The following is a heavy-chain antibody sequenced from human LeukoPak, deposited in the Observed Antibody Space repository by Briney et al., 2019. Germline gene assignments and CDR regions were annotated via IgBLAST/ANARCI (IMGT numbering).Heavy chain of an antibody. CDR1: GFTFSDYY. D-gene: IGHD3-10*01. CDR3: AKSGSGSYRTSYYFDY. CDR2: IKQDGSEK. J-gene: IGHJ4*02. V-gene: IGHV3-7*01. Sequence: GGSVRLSCAASGFTFSDYYMSWIRQAPGKGLEWVANIKQDGSEKYYVDSVKGRFTISRDNAKNSLYLQMNSLRAEDTAVYYCAKSGSGSYRTSYYFDYWGQGTLVTVSS.